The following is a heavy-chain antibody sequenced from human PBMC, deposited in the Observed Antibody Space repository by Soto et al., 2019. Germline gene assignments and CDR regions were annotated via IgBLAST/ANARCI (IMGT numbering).Heavy chain of an antibody. CDR1: GGSISSSNW. CDR3: ARGYSSSWFAFDY. D-gene: IGHD6-13*01. Sequence: SETLSLTCAVSGGSISSSNWWSWVRQPPGKGLEWIGEIYHSGSTNYNPSLKSRVTISVDKSKNQFSLKLSSVTAADTAVYYCARGYSSSWFAFDYWGQGTLVTVSS. V-gene: IGHV4-4*02. J-gene: IGHJ4*02. CDR2: IYHSGST.